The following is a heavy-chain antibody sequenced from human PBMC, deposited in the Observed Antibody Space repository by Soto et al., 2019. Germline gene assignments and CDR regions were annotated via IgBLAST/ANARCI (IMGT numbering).Heavy chain of an antibody. D-gene: IGHD3-22*01. CDR2: IISIFGTA. V-gene: IGHV1-69*12. Sequence: QVQLVQSGAEVKKPGSSVKVSCKASGGTFSSYAISWVRQAPGQGLEWMGGIISIFGTANYAQKFQGRVRITADESTRTASMELSSRRSEDTAVYYCAIDPKARYDSIGYTVHDALDIWGQGTMVTVSS. CDR3: AIDPKARYDSIGYTVHDALDI. CDR1: GGTFSSYA. J-gene: IGHJ3*02.